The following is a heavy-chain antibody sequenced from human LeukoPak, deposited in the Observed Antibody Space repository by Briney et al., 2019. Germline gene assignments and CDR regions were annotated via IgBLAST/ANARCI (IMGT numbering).Heavy chain of an antibody. V-gene: IGHV3-20*04. CDR1: GFTFDDYG. D-gene: IGHD4-11*01. CDR2: VSWNGDGT. Sequence: GGSLRLSCAASGFTFDDYGMSWVRQVPGKGLEWVSAVSWNGDGTGYADSVKGRFTVSRDNAKNYVYLQMNSLRAEDTALYYCARGSPTVTSIYKYYYMDVWGKGTMVTVSS. CDR3: ARGSPTVTSIYKYYYMDV. J-gene: IGHJ6*03.